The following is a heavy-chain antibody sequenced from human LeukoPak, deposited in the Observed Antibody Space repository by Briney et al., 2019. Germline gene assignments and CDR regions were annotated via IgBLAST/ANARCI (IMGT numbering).Heavy chain of an antibody. CDR3: AISTVILNY. J-gene: IGHJ4*02. CDR1: GGSISSSSYY. CDR2: IYYSGST. V-gene: IGHV4-39*07. Sequence: PSETLSLTCTVSGGSISSSSYYWGWIRQPPGKGRGWIGSIYYSGSTYYNPSLKSRVTISVDTSKNQFSLKLSSVTAADTAVYYCAISTVILNYWGQGTLVTASS. D-gene: IGHD4-11*01.